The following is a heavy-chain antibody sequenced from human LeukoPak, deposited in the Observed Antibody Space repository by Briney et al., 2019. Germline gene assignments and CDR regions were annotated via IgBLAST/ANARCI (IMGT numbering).Heavy chain of an antibody. CDR2: IYHSGST. V-gene: IGHV4-38-2*02. CDR3: ARGRVSSSTWYSTYYYYFYMDV. Sequence: SETLSLTCTVSGYSISSGYYWGWIRQPPGKGLEWIGSIYHSGSTYYNPSLKSRVTISVDTSKNQFSLKLSSVTAADTAVYYCARGRVSSSTWYSTYYYYFYMDVWGKGTTVTVSS. J-gene: IGHJ6*03. D-gene: IGHD4-11*01. CDR1: GYSISSGYY.